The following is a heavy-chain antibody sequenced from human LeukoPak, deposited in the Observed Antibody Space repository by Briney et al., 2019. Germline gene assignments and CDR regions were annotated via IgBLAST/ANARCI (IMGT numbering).Heavy chain of an antibody. J-gene: IGHJ4*02. Sequence: GGSLRLSCAASGFTFSNDWMHWVRQAPGKGLEWVANIKEDESEIYYVDSVQGRFTISRDNTKNSVYPQMNSLRAEDTAVYYCAGSSGWLFDYWGQGTLVAVSS. CDR1: GFTFSNDW. D-gene: IGHD6-19*01. V-gene: IGHV3-7*01. CDR3: AGSSGWLFDY. CDR2: IKEDESEI.